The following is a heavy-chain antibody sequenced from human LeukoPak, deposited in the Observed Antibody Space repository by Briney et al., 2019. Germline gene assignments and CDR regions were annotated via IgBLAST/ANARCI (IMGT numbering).Heavy chain of an antibody. J-gene: IGHJ4*02. CDR1: GFTFSSYW. CDR2: INSDGSST. CDR3: ARVASSSSWYIDY. D-gene: IGHD6-13*01. Sequence: GGSLRLSCAASGFTFSSYWMHWVRQAPGEGLVWVSRINSDGSSTTYADSVKGRFAISRDNAKNTLYLQMNSLRAEDTAVYYCARVASSSSWYIDYWGQGTLVTVSS. V-gene: IGHV3-74*01.